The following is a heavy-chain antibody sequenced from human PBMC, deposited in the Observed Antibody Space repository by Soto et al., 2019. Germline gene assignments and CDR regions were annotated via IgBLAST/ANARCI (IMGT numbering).Heavy chain of an antibody. CDR1: GFTFSGSA. Sequence: GGSLRLSCAASGFTFSGSAMHWVRQASGKGLEWVGRIRSKANSYATAYAASVKGRFTISRDDSKNTAYLQMNSLKTEDTAVYYCTSSLSGLFGGPWGQGTLVTVSS. CDR2: IRSKANSYAT. CDR3: TSSLSGLFGGP. D-gene: IGHD3-10*01. J-gene: IGHJ4*02. V-gene: IGHV3-73*01.